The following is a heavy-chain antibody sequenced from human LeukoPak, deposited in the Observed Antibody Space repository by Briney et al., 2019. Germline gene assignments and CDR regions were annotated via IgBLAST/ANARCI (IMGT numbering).Heavy chain of an antibody. Sequence: SETLSLTCAVYGGSFSGDYWGWIRQPPGKGLEWIGSIYPGGNTYYNPSLRSRVAISVDTSKNQFSLKLTSVTAADTAVYYCARDRYYASGARYYMDVWGKGTSVTVSS. V-gene: IGHV4-38-2*02. CDR3: ARDRYYASGARYYMDV. CDR1: GGSFSGDY. J-gene: IGHJ6*03. CDR2: IYPGGNT. D-gene: IGHD3-10*01.